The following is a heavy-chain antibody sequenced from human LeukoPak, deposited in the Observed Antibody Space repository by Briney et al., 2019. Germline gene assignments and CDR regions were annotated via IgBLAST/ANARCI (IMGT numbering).Heavy chain of an antibody. D-gene: IGHD1-26*01. CDR3: AKDRVLGATDVFDY. J-gene: IGHJ4*02. CDR1: GFDFSNYG. CDR2: IRYDGTNT. V-gene: IGHV3-30*02. Sequence: GGSLRLSCAASGFDFSNYGMYWVRQAPGKGLEWVAFIRYDGTNTYYADSVKGRFTISRDNSKNTLYLQMNSLRAEDTAVYYCAKDRVLGATDVFDYWGQGTLVTVSS.